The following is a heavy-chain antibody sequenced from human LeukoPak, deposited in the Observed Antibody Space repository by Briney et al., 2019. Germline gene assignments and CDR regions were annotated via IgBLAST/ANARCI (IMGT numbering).Heavy chain of an antibody. J-gene: IGHJ4*02. Sequence: PSETLSLTCAVYGGSFSGYYWSWIRQPPGKGLEWIGEINHSGSTNYNPSLKIRVTISVDTSKNQFSLKLSSVTAADTAVYYCAKNDYVSWGQGTLVTVSA. V-gene: IGHV4-34*01. CDR1: GGSFSGYY. CDR3: AKNDYVS. D-gene: IGHD3-16*01. CDR2: INHSGST.